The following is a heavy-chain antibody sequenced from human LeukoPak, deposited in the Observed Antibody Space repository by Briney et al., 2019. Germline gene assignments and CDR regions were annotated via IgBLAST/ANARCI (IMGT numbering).Heavy chain of an antibody. D-gene: IGHD3-10*01. J-gene: IGHJ5*02. Sequence: SETLSLTCAVSGGSISSYYWSWIRQPPGKGLEWIGEINHSGSTNYNPSLKSRVTISVDTSKNQFSLKLSSVTAADTAVYYCARARGTYYYGSGSYYFRSNWFDPWGQGTLVTVSS. V-gene: IGHV4-34*01. CDR3: ARARGTYYYGSGSYYFRSNWFDP. CDR1: GGSISSYY. CDR2: INHSGST.